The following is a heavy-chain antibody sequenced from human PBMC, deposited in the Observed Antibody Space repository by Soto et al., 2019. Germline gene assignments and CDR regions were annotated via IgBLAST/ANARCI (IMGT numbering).Heavy chain of an antibody. J-gene: IGHJ5*02. D-gene: IGHD5-18*01. CDR1: GFTFGDYA. Sequence: GGSLRLSCTASGFTFGDYAMSWFRQAPGKGLEWVGFIRSKAYGGTTEYAASVKGRFTISRDDSKSIAYLQMNSLKTEDTAVYYCTSPNGVVDTAMVSSVQLWYRGGFDPWGQGTLVTVSS. CDR3: TSPNGVVDTAMVSSVQLWYRGGFDP. CDR2: IRSKAYGGTT. V-gene: IGHV3-49*03.